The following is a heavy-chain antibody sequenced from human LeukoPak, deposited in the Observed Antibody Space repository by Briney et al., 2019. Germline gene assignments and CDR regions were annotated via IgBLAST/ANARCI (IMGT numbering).Heavy chain of an antibody. D-gene: IGHD1-26*01. CDR2: IFYRGGT. CDR1: GDSINPYY. CDR3: AGTTGRYFEY. Sequence: SETLSLTCTVSGDSINPYYWSWIRQPPGEGLEWIGYIFYRGGTNYNAALKSRVAISLDTSKNQFSLKLNSVSAADTAVYYCAGTTGRYFEYWGQGILVTVSS. J-gene: IGHJ4*02. V-gene: IGHV4-59*01.